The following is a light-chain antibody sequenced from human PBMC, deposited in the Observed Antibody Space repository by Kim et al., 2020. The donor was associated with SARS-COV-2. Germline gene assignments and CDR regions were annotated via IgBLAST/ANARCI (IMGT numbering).Light chain of an antibody. CDR2: DAS. CDR3: QQRSNWPPYT. CDR1: QSVSSY. Sequence: SPGEKATLSCRASQSVSSYLAWYQQKPGQAPRRLIYDASNRATGIPARFSGSGSGTDFTLTISSLEPEDFAVYYCQQRSNWPPYTFGQGTKLEI. J-gene: IGKJ2*01. V-gene: IGKV3-11*01.